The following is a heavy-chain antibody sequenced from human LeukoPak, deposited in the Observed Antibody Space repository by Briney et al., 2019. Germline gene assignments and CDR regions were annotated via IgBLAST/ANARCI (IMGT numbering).Heavy chain of an antibody. Sequence: GGSLRLSCAASGFTFSSYSMNWVRQAPGKGLEWVSSISSSSYIYYADSVKGRLTISRDNAKNSLYLQMNSLRAEETAVYYCGRDVSGYDLYYWGQGTLVTVSS. CDR2: ISSSSYI. CDR3: GRDVSGYDLYY. V-gene: IGHV3-21*01. CDR1: GFTFSSYS. D-gene: IGHD5-12*01. J-gene: IGHJ4*02.